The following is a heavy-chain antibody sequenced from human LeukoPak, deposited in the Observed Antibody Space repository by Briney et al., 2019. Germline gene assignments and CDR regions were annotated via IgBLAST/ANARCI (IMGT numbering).Heavy chain of an antibody. CDR2: IYTSGST. CDR3: ARSRNTLQWELLT. CDR1: GGSISSYY. D-gene: IGHD1-26*01. Sequence: SETLSLTCTVSGGSISSYYWSWIRQPAGRGLEWIGRIYTSGSTNYNPSLKSRVTMSVDTSKNQFSLNLRSVTAADTAVYYCARSRNTLQWELLTWGQGTLVTVSS. V-gene: IGHV4-4*07. J-gene: IGHJ5*02.